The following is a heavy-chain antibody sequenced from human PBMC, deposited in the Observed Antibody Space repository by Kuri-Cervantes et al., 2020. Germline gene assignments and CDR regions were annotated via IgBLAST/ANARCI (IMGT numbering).Heavy chain of an antibody. V-gene: IGHV1-18*01. Sequence: ASVNVSCKASGYTFTSYGISWVRQAPGQGLEWMGWISAYNGNTNYAQKLQGRVTMTTDTSTSTAYMELRSLRSDDTSVYYCARDIPSNYGKTHFDYWGQGTLVTVSS. CDR1: GYTFTSYG. CDR2: ISAYNGNT. D-gene: IGHD3-10*01. J-gene: IGHJ4*02. CDR3: ARDIPSNYGKTHFDY.